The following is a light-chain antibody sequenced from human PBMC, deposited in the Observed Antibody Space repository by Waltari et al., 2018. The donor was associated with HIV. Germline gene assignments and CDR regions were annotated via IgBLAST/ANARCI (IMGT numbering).Light chain of an antibody. CDR2: GAS. Sequence: EIVLTQSPGTLSLSPGERATLSCRASQSVTSSYLAWYQLKPGQSPRLLIYGASSRSTGIPDRVSGRGSGTDFTLTISRLEPEDFAVYYCQQYGRSPWTFGQGTKVEIK. V-gene: IGKV3-20*01. CDR1: QSVTSSY. CDR3: QQYGRSPWT. J-gene: IGKJ1*01.